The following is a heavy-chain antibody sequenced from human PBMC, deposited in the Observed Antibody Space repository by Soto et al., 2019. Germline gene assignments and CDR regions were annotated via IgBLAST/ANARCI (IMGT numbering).Heavy chain of an antibody. V-gene: IGHV1-18*01. CDR2: ISANNGNT. CDR1: GYTFTSYG. Sequence: ASVKVSCKASGYTFTSYGISWVRQAPGQGLEWMGWISANNGNTKYAQKLQGRATMTTDSSTNTAYMELRSLRSVDTAVYYCARDCSSTSCSSPYWGQGTLVTVSS. D-gene: IGHD2-2*01. CDR3: ARDCSSTSCSSPY. J-gene: IGHJ4*02.